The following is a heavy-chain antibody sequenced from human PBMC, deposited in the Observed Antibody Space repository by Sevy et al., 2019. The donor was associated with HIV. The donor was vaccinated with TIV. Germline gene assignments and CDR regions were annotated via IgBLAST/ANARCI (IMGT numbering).Heavy chain of an antibody. CDR1: GFTFSSYS. V-gene: IGHV3-21*01. Sequence: GGSLRLSCAASGFTFSSYSMNWVRQDPGKGLEWVSSISSSSSYIYYADSVKGRFTISRDNAKNSLYLQMNSLRAEDTAVYYCARDHEPGGDAFDIWGQGTMVTVSS. CDR2: ISSSSSYI. CDR3: ARDHEPGGDAFDI. J-gene: IGHJ3*02. D-gene: IGHD3-10*01.